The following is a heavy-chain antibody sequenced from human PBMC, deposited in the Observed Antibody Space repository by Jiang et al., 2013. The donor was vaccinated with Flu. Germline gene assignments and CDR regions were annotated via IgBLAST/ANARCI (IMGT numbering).Heavy chain of an antibody. CDR1: GTRVVYRTRGPA. CDR3: ARYYDATGGYLDY. CDR2: TYYRSKWYI. V-gene: IGHV6-1*01. D-gene: IGHD4/OR15-4a*01. J-gene: IGHJ4*02. Sequence: TLSLTGKVGRSPGTRVVYRTRGPAWNWVRQSPSRGLEWLGRTYYRSKWYIDYAESVKSRITINPDTSKNQFSLQLNSVTPEDTAVYYCARYYDATGGYLDYWGQGTLVTVSS.